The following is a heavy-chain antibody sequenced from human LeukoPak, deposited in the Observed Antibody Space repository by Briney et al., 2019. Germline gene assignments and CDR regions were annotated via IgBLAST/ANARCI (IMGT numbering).Heavy chain of an antibody. CDR3: ARDSVVVTATPDAFDI. CDR2: ISSSSSYI. Sequence: GGSLRLSCAASAFSFSDYNMNWVRQAPGKGLEWVSSISSSSSYIYYADSVKGRFTISRDNAKNSLYLQMNSLRAEDTAVYYCARDSVVVTATPDAFDIWGQGTMVTVSS. D-gene: IGHD2-21*02. CDR1: AFSFSDYN. V-gene: IGHV3-21*01. J-gene: IGHJ3*02.